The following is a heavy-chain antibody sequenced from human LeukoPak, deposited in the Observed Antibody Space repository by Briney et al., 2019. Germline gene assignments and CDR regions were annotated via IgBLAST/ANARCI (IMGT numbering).Heavy chain of an antibody. D-gene: IGHD5-18*01. J-gene: IGHJ5*02. Sequence: ASVKVSCKASGYTFTSYAMHWVRQAPGQRLEWMGWINAGNGNTKYSQKFQGRVTITRDTSASTAYMELSSLRSEDTAAYYCARDRIQLWFGPRNWFDPWGQGTLVTVSS. CDR3: ARDRIQLWFGPRNWFDP. CDR2: INAGNGNT. V-gene: IGHV1-3*01. CDR1: GYTFTSYA.